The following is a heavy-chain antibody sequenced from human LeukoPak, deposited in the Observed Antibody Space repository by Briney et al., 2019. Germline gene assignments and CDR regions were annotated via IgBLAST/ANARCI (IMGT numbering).Heavy chain of an antibody. Sequence: PGGSLRLSCAASGFNFDDYAMHWVRQGPGMGLEWVSGISSNSAYIAYADSVKGRFTISRDNDKNSLYLQMNSLRPEDMASYFCVKADGYCSDGVCYKYQDWGLGTLVTVSS. J-gene: IGHJ1*01. CDR3: VKADGYCSDGVCYKYQD. D-gene: IGHD2-8*01. V-gene: IGHV3-9*03. CDR1: GFNFDDYA. CDR2: ISSNSAYI.